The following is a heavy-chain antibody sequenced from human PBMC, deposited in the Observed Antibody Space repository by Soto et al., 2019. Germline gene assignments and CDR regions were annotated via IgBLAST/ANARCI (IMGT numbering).Heavy chain of an antibody. CDR2: IKQGGNEK. V-gene: IGHV3-7*01. Sequence: GGSLRLSCAASGFSFSTYLMSWVRQAPGKGLEWVANIKQGGNEKFYVDSVKGRFTISRDNDKKSLYMQMDSLRVEDTAVYYCVGALTYEVPYYYYGMDVWGQGTTVTVSS. D-gene: IGHD3-16*01. J-gene: IGHJ6*02. CDR3: VGALTYEVPYYYYGMDV. CDR1: GFSFSTYL.